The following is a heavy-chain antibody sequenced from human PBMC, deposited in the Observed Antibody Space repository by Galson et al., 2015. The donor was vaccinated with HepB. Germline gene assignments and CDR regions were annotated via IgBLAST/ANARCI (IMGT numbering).Heavy chain of an antibody. V-gene: IGHV1-18*04. CDR1: GYTFTSYG. J-gene: IGHJ6*02. CDR2: ISAYNGNT. Sequence: SVKVSCKASGYTFTSYGISWVRQAPGQGLEWMGWISAYNGNTNYAQKLQGRVTMTTDTSTSTAYMELRSLRSDDTAVYYCARDWGAGDETYYYYYGMDVWGQGTTVTVSS. D-gene: IGHD3-16*01. CDR3: ARDWGAGDETYYYYYGMDV.